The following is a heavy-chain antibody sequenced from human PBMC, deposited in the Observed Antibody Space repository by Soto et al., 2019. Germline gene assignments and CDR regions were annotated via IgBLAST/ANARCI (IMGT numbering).Heavy chain of an antibody. CDR2: MYQSGST. V-gene: IGHV4-30-2*01. CDR1: GGSISSGGYS. J-gene: IGHJ4*02. Sequence: SETLSLICAVSGGSISSGGYSWRWIRQPPGKGLKWIGYMYQSGSTYYNPSLKSQVTISIDRSMNQFSLKLSPVTAADTAVYYCARAPDYWGQGILVTVSS. CDR3: ARAPDY.